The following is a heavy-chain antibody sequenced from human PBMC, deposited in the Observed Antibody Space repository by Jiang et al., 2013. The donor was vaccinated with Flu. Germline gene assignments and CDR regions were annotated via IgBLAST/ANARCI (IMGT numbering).Heavy chain of an antibody. V-gene: IGHV3-7*03. D-gene: IGHD3-22*01. CDR3: ARGSRAESSGYHY. CDR2: IKQDGSDK. Sequence: GLVQPGGSLRLSCAASGFTFSAYWMNWVRQAPGKGLEWVAKIKQDGSDKYYLDSVKGRFTISRDNAKNSLYLQMNSLRAEDTAVYYCARGSRAESSGYHYWGQGTLVTVSS. CDR1: GFTFSAYW. J-gene: IGHJ4*02.